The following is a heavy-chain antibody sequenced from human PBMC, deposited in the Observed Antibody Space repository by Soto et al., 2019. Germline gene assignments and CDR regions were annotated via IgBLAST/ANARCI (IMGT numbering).Heavy chain of an antibody. V-gene: IGHV3-23*01. CDR2: INSPGTYT. J-gene: IGHJ4*02. CDR3: VKGSSGHRPYYVDN. Sequence: EVQLLESGGGLVQPGGSLRLSCAPSGFTFSAYAMTWVRQAPGKGLEWVSAINSPGTYTWYADSVKGRFTLSRDNSKNTLSLQLNSLRAEDTAVYFCVKGSSGHRPYYVDNWGQGTLVTVSS. D-gene: IGHD3-22*01. CDR1: GFTFSAYA.